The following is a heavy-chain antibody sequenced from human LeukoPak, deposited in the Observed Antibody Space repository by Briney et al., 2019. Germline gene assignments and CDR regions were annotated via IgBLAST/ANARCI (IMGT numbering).Heavy chain of an antibody. V-gene: IGHV4-61*02. CDR3: ARAGYDFWSGYNRAFDY. Sequence: SETLSFTCTVSGGSISSGSYYWSWIRQPAGKGLEWIGRIYTSGSTNYNPSLKSRVTISVDTSKNQFSLKLSSVTAADTAVYYCARAGYDFWSGYNRAFDYWGQGTLVTVSS. J-gene: IGHJ4*02. CDR2: IYTSGST. D-gene: IGHD3-3*01. CDR1: GGSISSGSYY.